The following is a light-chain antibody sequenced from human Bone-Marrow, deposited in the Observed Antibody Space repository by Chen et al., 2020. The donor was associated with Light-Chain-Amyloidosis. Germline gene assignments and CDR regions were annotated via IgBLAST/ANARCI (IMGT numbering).Light chain of an antibody. Sequence: SYELTQPPSVSVSPGQQARITCTGDDLPTKYAYWYQQKPGQAPVLVIHRDTERPSGISERFSSSSSGTTATLTISGVQAEDEADYHCQSADSSGTYEVIFGGETKLTVL. CDR3: QSADSSGTYEVI. J-gene: IGLJ2*01. CDR1: DLPTKY. CDR2: RDT. V-gene: IGLV3-25*03.